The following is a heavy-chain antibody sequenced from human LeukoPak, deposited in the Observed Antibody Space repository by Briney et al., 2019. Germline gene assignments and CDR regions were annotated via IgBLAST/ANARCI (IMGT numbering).Heavy chain of an antibody. CDR1: GYTFITYS. Sequence: ASVKVSCKASGYTFITYSMHWLRQAPGQGLEWMGWIHTYNGHTNYAQKLQGRVTMTTDTSTSTAYMELRSLRSDDTAVYYCARDQYYDSKGWFDPWGQGTLVTVSS. D-gene: IGHD3-22*01. V-gene: IGHV1-18*04. CDR3: ARDQYYDSKGWFDP. J-gene: IGHJ5*02. CDR2: IHTYNGHT.